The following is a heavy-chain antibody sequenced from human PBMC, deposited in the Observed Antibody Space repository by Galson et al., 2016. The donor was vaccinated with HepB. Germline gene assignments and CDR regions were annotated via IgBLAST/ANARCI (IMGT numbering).Heavy chain of an antibody. V-gene: IGHV2-70*17. D-gene: IGHD1-1*01. CDR1: GFSLTTSGMF. J-gene: IGHJ6*02. CDR2: IDWDDDK. Sequence: PALVKPTQTLTLTCTFSGFSLTTSGMFVSWIRQPPGKALEWLARIDWDDDKFYSTSLKTKLTISKDISKNQVVLTLTNMDPADTATYYCARIRGATGTTLYGMDVWGQGTTVPVSS. CDR3: ARIRGATGTTLYGMDV.